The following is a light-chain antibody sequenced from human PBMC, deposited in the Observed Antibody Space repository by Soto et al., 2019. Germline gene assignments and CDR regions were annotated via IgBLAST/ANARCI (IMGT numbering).Light chain of an antibody. Sequence: QSVLTQSPSASASLGASVKLTCTLSNGHSSYAIAWHQQQPEKGPRYLMKVNSDGSHSKGDGIPDRFSGSSSGAERYLTISSLQSEDEADYHCQTWTTGNAIFGGGTKLTVL. CDR1: NGHSSYA. V-gene: IGLV4-69*02. J-gene: IGLJ2*01. CDR3: QTWTTGNAI. CDR2: VNSDGSH.